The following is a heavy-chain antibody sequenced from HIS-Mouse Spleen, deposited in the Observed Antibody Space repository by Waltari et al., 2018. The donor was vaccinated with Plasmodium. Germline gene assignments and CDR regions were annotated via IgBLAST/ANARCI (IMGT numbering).Heavy chain of an antibody. Sequence: QVQLVESGGGVVQPGRSLRLSCAASGFTFSSYGMHWVRQAPGKGLEVVAVIWYDGSNKYYADSVKGRFTISRDNSKNTLYLQMNSLRAEDTAVYYCAKEEGNWNDDDAFDICGQGTMVTVSS. D-gene: IGHD1-1*01. J-gene: IGHJ3*02. V-gene: IGHV3-33*06. CDR2: IWYDGSNK. CDR3: AKEEGNWNDDDAFDI. CDR1: GFTFSSYG.